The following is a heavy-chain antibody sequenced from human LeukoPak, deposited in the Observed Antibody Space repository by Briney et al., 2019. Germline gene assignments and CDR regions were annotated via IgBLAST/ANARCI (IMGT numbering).Heavy chain of an antibody. D-gene: IGHD6-13*01. J-gene: IGHJ4*02. Sequence: PGGSLRLSCAVSGFTVSSNYMSWVRQAPGKGLEWVSVIYSGGTAFYADSVKGRFTISKDNSKNTLYFQMSSLRTDDMAVYYCARGFPSAAGTGSHDYWGQGTLVAVSS. CDR1: GFTVSSNY. CDR3: ARGFPSAAGTGSHDY. CDR2: IYSGGTA. V-gene: IGHV3-53*01.